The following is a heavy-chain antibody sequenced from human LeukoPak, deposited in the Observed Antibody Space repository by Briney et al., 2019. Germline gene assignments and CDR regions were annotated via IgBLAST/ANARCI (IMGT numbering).Heavy chain of an antibody. D-gene: IGHD6-13*01. CDR3: AKGTDPQQLVLFDY. CDR2: ISYDGSNK. CDR1: GFTFSSYA. J-gene: IGHJ4*02. V-gene: IGHV3-30*18. Sequence: GGSLRLFCAASGFTFSSYAMHWVRQAAGQGLEWLAVISYDGSNKYYADSVKGRFTISRDSSKNTLYLQMNSLRAEDTAVYYCAKGTDPQQLVLFDYWGRGTLVTVSS.